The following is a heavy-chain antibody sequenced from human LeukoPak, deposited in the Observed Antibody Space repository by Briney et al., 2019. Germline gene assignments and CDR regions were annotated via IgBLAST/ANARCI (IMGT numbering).Heavy chain of an antibody. CDR2: IKAKSGDI. CDR1: GYTLTDYH. D-gene: IGHD5-24*01. Sequence: GASVKVSCKASGYTLTDYHMSWVRQAPGQGLERMGWIKAKSGDIKYAQEFQGRVTMTTDTSISTAYMELSGLRSGDTAIYYCARDPVDGYSHFDYWGQGTLVTVSS. CDR3: ARDPVDGYSHFDY. J-gene: IGHJ4*02. V-gene: IGHV1-2*02.